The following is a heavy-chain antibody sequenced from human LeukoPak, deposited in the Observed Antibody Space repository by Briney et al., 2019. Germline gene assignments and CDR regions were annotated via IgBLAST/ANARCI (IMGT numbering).Heavy chain of an antibody. Sequence: GSLRLSCAASWFTVSTNYMCWVRQAPGKGLEGVSVIYSDGRTYYADSVKGRFTISRDNSKNTLYLQMNSLRAEDTAVYYCARDSGRFDVFDIWGQGTMVTVSS. J-gene: IGHJ3*02. D-gene: IGHD3-10*01. CDR2: IYSDGRT. CDR3: ARDSGRFDVFDI. CDR1: WFTVSTNY. V-gene: IGHV3-53*01.